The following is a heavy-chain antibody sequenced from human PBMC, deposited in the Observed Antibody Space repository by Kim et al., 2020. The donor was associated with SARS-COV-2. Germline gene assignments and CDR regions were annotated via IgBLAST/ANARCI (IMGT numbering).Heavy chain of an antibody. CDR3: TTRYYDILTGYYHDAFDI. CDR1: GFTFSNAW. V-gene: IGHV3-15*01. J-gene: IGHJ3*02. D-gene: IGHD3-9*01. Sequence: GGSLRLSCAASGFTFSNAWMSLVRQAPGKGLEWVGRIKSKTDGGTTDYAAPVKGRFTISRDDSKNTLYLQMNSLKTEDTAVYYCTTRYYDILTGYYHDAFDIWGQGTMVTVSS. CDR2: IKSKTDGGTT.